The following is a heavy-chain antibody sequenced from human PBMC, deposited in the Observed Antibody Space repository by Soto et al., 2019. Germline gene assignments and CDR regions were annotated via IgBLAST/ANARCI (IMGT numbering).Heavy chain of an antibody. CDR1: GFTISSYS. Sequence: GSLRLSCAASGFTISSYSMNWVRQAPGKGLEWVSSISSSSSYIYYADSVKGRFTISRDNAKNSLYLQMNSLRAEDTAVYYCARGHTKYQLLMGGMDVWGQGATVTVSS. D-gene: IGHD2-2*01. J-gene: IGHJ6*02. CDR3: ARGHTKYQLLMGGMDV. V-gene: IGHV3-21*01. CDR2: ISSSSSYI.